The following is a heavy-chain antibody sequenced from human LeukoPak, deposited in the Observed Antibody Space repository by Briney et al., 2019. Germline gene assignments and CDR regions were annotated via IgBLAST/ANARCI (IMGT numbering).Heavy chain of an antibody. D-gene: IGHD6-6*01. CDR2: IYYSGRT. CDR3: ARIATAARLNWFDP. J-gene: IGHJ5*02. CDR1: GGSIDSGGYY. Sequence: SETLSLTCSVSGGSIDSGGYYWSWIRQHPEKGLEWIGHIYYSGRTYQNPSLKSRVFISVDTSKNQFSLNLSSVTAADTAVYFCARIATAARLNWFDPWGQGTLVTVSS. V-gene: IGHV4-31*03.